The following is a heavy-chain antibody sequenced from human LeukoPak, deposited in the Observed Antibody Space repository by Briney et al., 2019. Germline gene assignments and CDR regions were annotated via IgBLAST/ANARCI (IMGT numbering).Heavy chain of an antibody. J-gene: IGHJ3*02. Sequence: PSETLSLTCTVSGGSISSGHYYWSWIRQPPGKGLEWIGYIYYSGSTNYNPSLKSRVTISVDTSKNQFSLKLSSVTAADTAVYYCARREGYYDSSGYRSLGDAFDIWGQGTMVTVSS. CDR2: IYYSGST. V-gene: IGHV4-61*01. CDR3: ARREGYYDSSGYRSLGDAFDI. D-gene: IGHD3-22*01. CDR1: GGSISSGHYY.